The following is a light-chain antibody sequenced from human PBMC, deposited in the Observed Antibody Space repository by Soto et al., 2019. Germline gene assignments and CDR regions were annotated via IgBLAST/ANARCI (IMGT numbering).Light chain of an antibody. CDR1: QSVGSN. J-gene: IGKJ4*01. CDR3: QQYAKWPLT. CDR2: RAS. V-gene: IGKV3-15*01. Sequence: EVVMTQSPATLSVSPGERTSLSCRASQSVGSNLGWYQQKPGQAPRLLIYRASTRATGIPARFSGSGSGTEFTLTISSLQSEDIAVYYCQQYAKWPLTFGGGTKVEI.